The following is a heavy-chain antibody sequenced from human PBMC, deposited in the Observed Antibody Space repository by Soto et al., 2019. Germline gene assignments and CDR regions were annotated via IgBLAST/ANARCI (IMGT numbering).Heavy chain of an antibody. CDR2: INHSGST. CDR3: ARVFGSFHLFDY. V-gene: IGHV4-34*01. CDR1: GGSFSGYY. D-gene: IGHD3-10*01. J-gene: IGHJ4*02. Sequence: QVQLQQWGAGLLKPSETLSLTCAVYGGSFSGYYWSWNRQPPGKGLEWIGEINHSGSTNYNPSLKSRVTISVDTSKNQFSLKLSSVTAADTAVYYCARVFGSFHLFDYWGQGTLVTVSS.